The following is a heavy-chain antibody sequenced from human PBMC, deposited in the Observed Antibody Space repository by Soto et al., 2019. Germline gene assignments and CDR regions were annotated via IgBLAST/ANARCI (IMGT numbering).Heavy chain of an antibody. Sequence: ASVKVSCKARGYTLTTYSIYWVRQAPGQRLEWIGWVGAGRGNRRLSQKFQDRVTITRDTSAHTVYMDLASLRSEDTAVYYCARTLFSRSGYYFVGMNYYFDHWGPGTLVTVSS. V-gene: IGHV1-3*01. J-gene: IGHJ4*02. D-gene: IGHD3-3*01. CDR3: ARTLFSRSGYYFVGMNYYFDH. CDR1: GYTLTTYS. CDR2: VGAGRGNR.